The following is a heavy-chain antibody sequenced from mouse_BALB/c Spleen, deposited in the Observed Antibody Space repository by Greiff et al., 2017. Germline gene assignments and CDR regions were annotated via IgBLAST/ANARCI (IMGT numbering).Heavy chain of an antibody. V-gene: IGHV1S81*02. CDR1: GYTFTSYW. J-gene: IGHJ4*01. CDR2: INPSNGRT. Sequence: VQLQQPGAELVKPGASVKLSCKASGYTFTSYWMHWVKQRPGQGLEWIGEINPSNGRTNYNEKFKSKATLTVDKSSSTAYMQLSSLTSEDSAVYYCARYSPTTRGAMDYWGQGTSVTVSS. CDR3: ARYSPTTRGAMDY. D-gene: IGHD2-12*01.